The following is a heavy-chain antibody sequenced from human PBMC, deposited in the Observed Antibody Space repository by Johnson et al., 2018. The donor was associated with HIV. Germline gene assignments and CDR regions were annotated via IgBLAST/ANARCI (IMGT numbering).Heavy chain of an antibody. D-gene: IGHD6-13*01. CDR2: ISGSGGST. V-gene: IGHV3-23*04. J-gene: IGHJ3*02. Sequence: VQLVESGGGVVQPGRSLRLSCAASGFTFSSYAMSWVRQAPGKGLEWVSAISGSGGSTYYADSVKGRFTISRDNSKNTLYLQMNSLKTEDTAVYYCTTGTIAAAGLDAFDIWGQGTMVTVSS. CDR3: TTGTIAAAGLDAFDI. CDR1: GFTFSSYA.